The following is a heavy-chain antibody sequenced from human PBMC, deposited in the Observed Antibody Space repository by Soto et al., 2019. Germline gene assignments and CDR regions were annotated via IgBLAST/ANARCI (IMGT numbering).Heavy chain of an antibody. J-gene: IGHJ4*02. CDR1: GYTFTSYG. D-gene: IGHD2-2*01. V-gene: IGHV1-18*01. CDR3: ARDGTSGNIVVVPAATLFDY. Sequence: QVQLVQSGAEVKKPGASVKVSCKASGYTFTSYGISWVRQAPGQGLEWMGWISAYNGNTNYAQKLQGRVTMTTDTATSTAYMELRSLRSDDTAVYYCARDGTSGNIVVVPAATLFDYWGQGTLVTVSS. CDR2: ISAYNGNT.